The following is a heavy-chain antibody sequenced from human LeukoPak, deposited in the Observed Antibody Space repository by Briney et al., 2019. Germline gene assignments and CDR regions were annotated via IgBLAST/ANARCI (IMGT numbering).Heavy chain of an antibody. J-gene: IGHJ3*02. Sequence: ASVKVSCKVSGYTLTELSMHWVRQAPGKGLEWMGGFDPEDCETIYAQKFQGRVTMTEDTSTDTAYMELSSLRSEDTAVYYCATGVLRYFDWLSKVGAFDIWGQGRMVTVSS. CDR3: ATGVLRYFDWLSKVGAFDI. CDR2: FDPEDCET. D-gene: IGHD3-9*01. V-gene: IGHV1-24*01. CDR1: GYTLTELS.